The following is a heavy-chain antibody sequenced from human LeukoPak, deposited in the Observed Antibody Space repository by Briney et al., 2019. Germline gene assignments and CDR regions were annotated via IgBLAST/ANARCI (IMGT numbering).Heavy chain of an antibody. J-gene: IGHJ5*02. Sequence: GGSLRLSCAASGFTFNNHAMTWVRQAPGKGLEWVSVITGSGDGRYYADSVKGRFTISRDNSKNTLHLQMNSLRAEDTALYYWAKDILPSSYGPSGYYFAPGGQGTLVA. V-gene: IGHV3-23*01. CDR2: ITGSGDGR. CDR1: GFTFNNHA. CDR3: AKDILPSSYGPSGYYFAP. D-gene: IGHD3-3*01.